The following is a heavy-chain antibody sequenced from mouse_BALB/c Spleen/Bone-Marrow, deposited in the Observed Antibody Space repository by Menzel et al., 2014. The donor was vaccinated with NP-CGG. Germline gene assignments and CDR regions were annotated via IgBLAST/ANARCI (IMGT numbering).Heavy chain of an antibody. J-gene: IGHJ4*01. V-gene: IGHV1S34*01. CDR3: ARGGTMISTDAMDY. CDR2: ISCYNGAT. D-gene: IGHD2-4*01. CDR1: GYSFTGYY. Sequence: LVKTGASVKISCKASGYSFTGYYMHWVKQSHGKSLEWIGYISCYNGATRYNKKFKGKATFTVDTSSSTAHMQFNSLTSEGSAVYFCARGGTMISTDAMDYWGQGASVTVSS.